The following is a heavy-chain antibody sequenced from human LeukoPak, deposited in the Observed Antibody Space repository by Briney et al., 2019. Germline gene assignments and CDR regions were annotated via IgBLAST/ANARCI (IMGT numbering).Heavy chain of an antibody. J-gene: IGHJ4*02. V-gene: IGHV4-59*01. CDR2: IYYSGST. Sequence: SETLSLTCTVSGGSISSYYWSWIRQPPGKGLEWIGYIYYSGSTNYNPSLKSRVTISVDTSKNQFFLKLSSVTAADTAVYYCAREGRRRQFDYWGQGTLVTVSS. CDR1: GGSISSYY. CDR3: AREGRRRQFDY.